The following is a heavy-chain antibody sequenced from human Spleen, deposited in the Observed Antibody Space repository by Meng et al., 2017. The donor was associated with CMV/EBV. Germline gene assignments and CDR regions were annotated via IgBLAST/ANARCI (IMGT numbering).Heavy chain of an antibody. CDR2: ISGSGGST. CDR3: AKFPSDYYYYYGMDV. V-gene: IGHV3-23*01. Sequence: GESLKISCAASGVTFSSYAMSWVRQAPGKGLEWVSAISGSGGSTYYADSVKGRFTISRDNSKNTLYLQMNSLRAEDTAVYYCAKFPSDYYYYYGMDVWGQGTTVTVSS. CDR1: GVTFSSYA. J-gene: IGHJ6*02.